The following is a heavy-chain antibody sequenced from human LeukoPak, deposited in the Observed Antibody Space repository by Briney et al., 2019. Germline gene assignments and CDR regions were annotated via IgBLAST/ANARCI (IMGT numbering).Heavy chain of an antibody. D-gene: IGHD3-10*01. Sequence: GGSLRLSCAASGFTFSSYSMNWVRQAPGRGLEWVSYISTGSNTVYYADSVRGRFTISRDSAKNSLYLQMNSLRAEDTAVYYCAKDRGGSGSYPEDWGQGTLVTVSS. CDR1: GFTFSSYS. CDR3: AKDRGGSGSYPED. V-gene: IGHV3-48*01. CDR2: ISTGSNTV. J-gene: IGHJ4*02.